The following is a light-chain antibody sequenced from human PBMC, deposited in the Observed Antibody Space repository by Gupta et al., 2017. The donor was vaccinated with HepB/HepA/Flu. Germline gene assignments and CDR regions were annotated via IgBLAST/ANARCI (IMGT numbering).Light chain of an antibody. J-gene: IGLJ2*01. CDR1: SSNIGSNH. CDR2: SND. V-gene: IGLV1-44*01. Sequence: QSVLTQAPSASLPPGQRVTISCSGSSSNIGSNHVNWYQPLPGTAPKLLIHSNDQRPSGVPARFSASKYGTSAALAISWLQAEDEADYYCASWDDSRSGQVFGGGTKLTVL. CDR3: ASWDDSRSGQV.